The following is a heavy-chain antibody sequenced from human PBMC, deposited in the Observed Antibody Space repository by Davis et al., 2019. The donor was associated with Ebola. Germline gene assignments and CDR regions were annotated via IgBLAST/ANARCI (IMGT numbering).Heavy chain of an antibody. Sequence: GESLKISCAASGFTFSTYSMSWVRQAPGKGLEWVSSISSDSDYIYYADSAKGRFTISRDNAKNSLYLQMNSLRAEDTAVYYCARDLFFIWGQGTMVTVSS. CDR2: ISSDSDYI. V-gene: IGHV3-21*04. CDR1: GFTFSTYS. J-gene: IGHJ3*02. D-gene: IGHD3-3*01. CDR3: ARDLFFI.